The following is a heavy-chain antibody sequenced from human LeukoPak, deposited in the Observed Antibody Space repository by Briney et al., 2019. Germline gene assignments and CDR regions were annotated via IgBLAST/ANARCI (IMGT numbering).Heavy chain of an antibody. CDR2: IRTKADSYAT. J-gene: IGHJ6*03. Sequence: SGGSLRLSCAASGFTFSDSAMHWVRQASGKGLEWVGRIRTKADSYATAYAASVKGRFTISRDDSKNTAYLQMNSLKTEDTAVYYCTRLTTAPGDYYNYYMDVWGKGTTVTVSS. CDR1: GFTFSDSA. CDR3: TRLTTAPGDYYNYYMDV. D-gene: IGHD3-22*01. V-gene: IGHV3-73*01.